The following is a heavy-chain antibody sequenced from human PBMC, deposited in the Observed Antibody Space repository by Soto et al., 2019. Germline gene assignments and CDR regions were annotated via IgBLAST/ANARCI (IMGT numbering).Heavy chain of an antibody. CDR2: ISGSGGST. J-gene: IGHJ4*02. CDR1: GFTFSSYA. V-gene: IGHV3-23*01. D-gene: IGHD3-9*01. Sequence: GGSLRLSCAASGFTFSSYAMSWVRQAPGKGLEWVSAISGSGGSTYYADSVKGRFTISRDNSKNTLYLQMNSQRAEDTAVYYCAKGVSDILTGYSSDFDYWGQGTLVTVSS. CDR3: AKGVSDILTGYSSDFDY.